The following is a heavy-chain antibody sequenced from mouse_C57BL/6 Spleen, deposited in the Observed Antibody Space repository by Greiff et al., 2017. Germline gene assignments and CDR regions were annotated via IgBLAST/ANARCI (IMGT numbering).Heavy chain of an antibody. CDR2: IWRGGST. Sequence: VKLQESGPGLVQPSQSLSITCTASGFSLTSYGVHWVRQSPGKGLEWLGVIWRGGSTDYNAAFMSRLSITKDNSKSQVFFKMNSLQADDTAIYYCAAITTVVDYYAMDYWGQGTSVTVSS. D-gene: IGHD1-1*01. CDR1: GFSLTSYG. V-gene: IGHV2-5*01. CDR3: AAITTVVDYYAMDY. J-gene: IGHJ4*01.